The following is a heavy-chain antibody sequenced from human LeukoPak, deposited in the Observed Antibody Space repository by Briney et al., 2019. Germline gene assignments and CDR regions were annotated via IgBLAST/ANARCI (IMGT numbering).Heavy chain of an antibody. CDR2: IKQDGSEK. CDR1: GFTFSSYW. Sequence: GGSLRLSCAASGFTFSSYWMSWVRQAPGKGLEWVANIKQDGSEKYYVDSVKGRFTISRDNAKNSLYLQMNSLRAEDTAVYYCASQYCDILTGYYGYWGQGTLVTVSS. J-gene: IGHJ4*02. V-gene: IGHV3-7*03. CDR3: ASQYCDILTGYYGY. D-gene: IGHD3-9*01.